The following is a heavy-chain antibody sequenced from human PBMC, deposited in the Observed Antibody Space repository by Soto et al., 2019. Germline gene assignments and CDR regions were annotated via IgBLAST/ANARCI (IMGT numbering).Heavy chain of an antibody. J-gene: IGHJ4*02. D-gene: IGHD3-22*01. CDR1: GGTFSSYT. Sequence: QVQLVQSGAEVKKPGSSVKVSCKASGGTFSSYTISWVRQAPGQGLEWMGSIIPILGIANYAQKYQGIVTITADKSTSTAYMELSSLRSEDTAVYYCERGLHYYSISLDDYWGQGTLVTVSS. CDR2: IIPILGIA. V-gene: IGHV1-69*02. CDR3: ERGLHYYSISLDDY.